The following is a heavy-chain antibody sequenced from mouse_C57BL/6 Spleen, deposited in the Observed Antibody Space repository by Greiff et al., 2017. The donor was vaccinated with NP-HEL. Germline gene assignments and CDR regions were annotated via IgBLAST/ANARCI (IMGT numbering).Heavy chain of an antibody. CDR3: ASQGIYYYGMDY. CDR2: IYPGDGDT. D-gene: IGHD3-2*02. J-gene: IGHJ4*01. CDR1: GYAFSSYW. Sequence: QVQLQQSGAELVKPGASVKISCKASGYAFSSYWMNWVKQRPGKGLEWIGQIYPGDGDTNSNGKFKGKATLTADKSSSTAYLQLSSLTSEDSAVYFCASQGIYYYGMDYWGQGTSVTVSS. V-gene: IGHV1-80*01.